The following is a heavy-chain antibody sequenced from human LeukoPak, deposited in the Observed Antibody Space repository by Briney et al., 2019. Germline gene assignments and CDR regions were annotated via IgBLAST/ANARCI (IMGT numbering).Heavy chain of an antibody. D-gene: IGHD3-3*01. CDR1: GFTFSSYA. J-gene: IGHJ6*02. Sequence: GRSLRLSRAASGFTFSSYAMSWVRQAPGKGLEWVSAISGSGGSTYYADSVKGRFTISRDNSKNTLYLQMNSLRAEDTAVYYCAKGDYDFWSGYYTDYYYGMDVWGQGTTVTVSS. CDR2: ISGSGGST. CDR3: AKGDYDFWSGYYTDYYYGMDV. V-gene: IGHV3-23*01.